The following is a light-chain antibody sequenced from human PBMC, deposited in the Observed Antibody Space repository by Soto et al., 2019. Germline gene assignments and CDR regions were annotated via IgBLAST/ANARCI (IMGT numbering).Light chain of an antibody. CDR1: SGHSTYA. Sequence: QLVLTQSPSASASLGASVKLTCTLSSGHSTYAIAWHQHQAEKGPRYLMNLKSDGTYTKGDGIPDRFSGSSSGAERYLTISSLLSEDEADYYCQTWGTGFQVFGGGTKLTVL. CDR3: QTWGTGFQV. V-gene: IGLV4-69*01. J-gene: IGLJ3*02. CDR2: LKSDGTY.